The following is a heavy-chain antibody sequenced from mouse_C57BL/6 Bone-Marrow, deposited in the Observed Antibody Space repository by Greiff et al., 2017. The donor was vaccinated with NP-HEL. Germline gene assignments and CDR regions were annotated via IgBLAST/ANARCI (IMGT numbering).Heavy chain of an antibody. J-gene: IGHJ1*03. CDR3: ARYLGSWYFDV. CDR2: IHPNSGST. V-gene: IGHV1-64*01. D-gene: IGHD4-1*01. Sequence: VQLQQPGAELVKPGASVKLSCKASGYTFTSYWMHWVKQRPGQGLEWIGMIHPNSGSTNSNEKFKSKATLTVDKSSSTAYMQLSSLTSEDSAVYYCARYLGSWYFDVWGTGTTVTVSS. CDR1: GYTFTSYW.